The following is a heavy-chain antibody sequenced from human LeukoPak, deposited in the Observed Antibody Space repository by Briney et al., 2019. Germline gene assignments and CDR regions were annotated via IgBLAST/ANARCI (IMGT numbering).Heavy chain of an antibody. J-gene: IGHJ4*02. CDR3: ARLRVGRRVGATGGPFDY. D-gene: IGHD1-26*01. CDR1: GGSISGYY. V-gene: IGHV4-34*01. CDR2: INHSGST. Sequence: SETLSLTCTVSGGSISGYYWSWIRQPPGKGLEWIGEINHSGSTNYNPSLKSRVTISVDTSKNQFSLKLSSVTAADTAVYYCARLRVGRRVGATGGPFDYWGQGTLVTVSS.